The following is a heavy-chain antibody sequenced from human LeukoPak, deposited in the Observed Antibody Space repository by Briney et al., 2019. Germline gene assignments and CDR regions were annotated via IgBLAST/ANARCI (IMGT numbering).Heavy chain of an antibody. V-gene: IGHV3-9*03. J-gene: IGHJ4*02. CDR3: AKAHLSSGWYGYFDY. D-gene: IGHD6-19*01. CDR2: ISWNSGSI. Sequence: GRSLRLSRAASGFTFDEYAMHCVRQAPGKGLEWVSGISWNSGSIGYADSVKGRFTISRDNAKNSLYLQMNSLRAEDMALYYCAKAHLSSGWYGYFDYWGQGTLVTVSS. CDR1: GFTFDEYA.